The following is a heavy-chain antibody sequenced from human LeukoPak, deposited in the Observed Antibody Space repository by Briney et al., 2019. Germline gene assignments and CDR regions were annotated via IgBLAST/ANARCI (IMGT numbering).Heavy chain of an antibody. CDR2: ISYDGSNK. J-gene: IGHJ6*03. CDR1: GFTFSSYA. D-gene: IGHD4-23*01. V-gene: IGHV3-30*04. Sequence: PGRSLRLSCAASGFTFSSYAMHWVRQAPGKGLEWVAVISYDGSNKYYADSVKGRFTISRDNSKNTLYLQMNSLRAEDTAVYYCARLVVTGLNYYYYMDVWGKGTTVTVSS. CDR3: ARLVVTGLNYYYYMDV.